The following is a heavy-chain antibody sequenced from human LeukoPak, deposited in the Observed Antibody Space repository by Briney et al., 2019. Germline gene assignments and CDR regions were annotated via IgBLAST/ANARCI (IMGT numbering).Heavy chain of an antibody. CDR2: ISYDGNNK. Sequence: GGSLRLSCAASGFTFSSYAMHWVRQAPGKGLEWVAAISYDGNNKYYADSVKGRFTISRDNSKNTLYLQMNSLRAEDTTVYYCARDRNPYSSSWYADFDYWGQGTLVTVSS. J-gene: IGHJ4*02. CDR1: GFTFSSYA. V-gene: IGHV3-30*04. CDR3: ARDRNPYSSSWYADFDY. D-gene: IGHD6-13*01.